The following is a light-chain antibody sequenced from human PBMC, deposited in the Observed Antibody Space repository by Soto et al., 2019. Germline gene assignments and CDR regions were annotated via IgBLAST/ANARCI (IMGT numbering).Light chain of an antibody. Sequence: EIVLTQSPGTLSLSPGERATLSCRASQSVGTYLAWYQQKPGQAPRLLIYGASNRATGIPDRFSGSGSATDFTLTISRLEPEDFAVYYCQQYGTSPPLTFGGGTKVDIK. CDR3: QQYGTSPPLT. CDR2: GAS. CDR1: QSVGTY. V-gene: IGKV3-20*01. J-gene: IGKJ4*01.